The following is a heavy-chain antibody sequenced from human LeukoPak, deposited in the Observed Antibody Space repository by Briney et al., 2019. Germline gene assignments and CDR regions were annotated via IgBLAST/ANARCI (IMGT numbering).Heavy chain of an antibody. J-gene: IGHJ5*02. CDR2: IIPIFGTA. D-gene: IGHD2-15*01. CDR3: ARDLGSTPNGSGFDP. Sequence: SVKVSCKASGGTFISYAISWVRQAPGQGLEWMGGIIPIFGTANYAQKFQGRVTITADESTSTAYMELSSLRSEDTAVYYCARDLGSTPNGSGFDPWGQGTLVTVSS. V-gene: IGHV1-69*13. CDR1: GGTFISYA.